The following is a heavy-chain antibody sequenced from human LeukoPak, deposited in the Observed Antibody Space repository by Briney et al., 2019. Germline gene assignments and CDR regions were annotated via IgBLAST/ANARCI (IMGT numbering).Heavy chain of an antibody. CDR3: AKDASIAARRGYFQH. D-gene: IGHD6-6*01. CDR1: GFTFSSYG. CDR2: ISYDGSNK. V-gene: IGHV3-30*18. J-gene: IGHJ1*01. Sequence: GGSLRLSCAASGFTFSSYGMHWVRQAPGKGLEWVAVISYDGSNKYYADSVKGRFTISRDNSKNTLYLQMNSLRAEDTAVYYCAKDASIAARRGYFQHWGQGTLVTVSS.